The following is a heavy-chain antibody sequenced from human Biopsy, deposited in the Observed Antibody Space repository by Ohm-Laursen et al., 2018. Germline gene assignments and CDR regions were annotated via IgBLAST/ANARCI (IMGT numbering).Heavy chain of an antibody. D-gene: IGHD3-9*01. V-gene: IGHV3-9*01. CDR3: ARGYYDIGAGYHYDVFDF. CDR1: GFKFDDYG. CDR2: ISWNSGSI. J-gene: IGHJ3*01. Sequence: SLRLSCAASGFKFDDYGMNWVRQVPGKGLEWVSRISWNSGSIGYVDSVKGRFTISRDNAKNSLYLQMNSLKAENTALYYCARGYYDIGAGYHYDVFDFWGRGTLVTVSS.